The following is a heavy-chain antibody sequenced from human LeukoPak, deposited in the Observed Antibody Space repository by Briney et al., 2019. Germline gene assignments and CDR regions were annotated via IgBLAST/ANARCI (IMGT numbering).Heavy chain of an antibody. CDR2: IYYSGST. D-gene: IGHD3-16*01. Sequence: PSETLSLTCTVSGGSISRSNYFWGWIRQPPGKGLEWIGSIYYSGSTYYNPSLRSRVTISVDTSKNQYSLKLTSVTAADTAVYYCARRSHRLAFDYWGQGTLVTVSS. J-gene: IGHJ4*02. CDR1: GGSISRSNYF. V-gene: IGHV4-39*07. CDR3: ARRSHRLAFDY.